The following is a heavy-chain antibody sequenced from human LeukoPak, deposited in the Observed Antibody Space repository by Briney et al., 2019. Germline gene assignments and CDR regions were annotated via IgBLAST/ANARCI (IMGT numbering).Heavy chain of an antibody. D-gene: IGHD4-23*01. CDR3: AQYPDYGGDYDAFDI. V-gene: IGHV2-5*01. CDR2: IYWNDDR. CDR1: GFSLSTSGMG. Sequence: SGPTLVXPTQTLTLTCTFSGFSLSTSGMGVGWIRQPPEKALEWLSIIYWNDDRRYSPSLKSRLTIKKDTSKNQVVLTMTNMDPVDTATYYCAQYPDYGGDYDAFDIWGHGTMVTVSS. J-gene: IGHJ3*02.